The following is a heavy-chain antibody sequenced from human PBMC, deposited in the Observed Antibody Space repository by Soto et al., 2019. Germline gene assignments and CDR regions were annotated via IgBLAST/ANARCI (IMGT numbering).Heavy chain of an antibody. Sequence: SETLSLTCTVSGVSIGRNIYYLGWIRQPPGKGLEWIGTVFYSGTTYHNPSLKSRVTISIDRSKNRFSLEMSSVTAADTAVYYCARHVPAPYTYVPGGNWLEPWGQGALVTVSS. CDR3: ARHVPAPYTYVPGGNWLEP. D-gene: IGHD5-18*01. J-gene: IGHJ5*02. V-gene: IGHV4-39*01. CDR2: VFYSGTT. CDR1: GVSIGRNIYY.